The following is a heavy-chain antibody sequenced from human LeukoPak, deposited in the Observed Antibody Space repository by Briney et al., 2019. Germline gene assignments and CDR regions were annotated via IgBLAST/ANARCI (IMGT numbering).Heavy chain of an antibody. CDR1: GFTFSAYA. CDR2: IGSDNKP. J-gene: IGHJ6*02. V-gene: IGHV3-23*01. D-gene: IGHD3-10*02. Sequence: QPGGSLMLSCEASGFTFSAYAMTWVRQAPGKGLEWVSAIGSDNKPHYSESLKGRFAISRDNSKNMLFLQLNSLRAEDTALYYCARELHYYVAMDVWGQGTTVTVSS. CDR3: ARELHYYVAMDV.